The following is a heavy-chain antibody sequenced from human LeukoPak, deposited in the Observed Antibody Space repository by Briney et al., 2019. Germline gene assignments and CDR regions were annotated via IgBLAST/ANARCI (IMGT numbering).Heavy chain of an antibody. CDR2: ISAYNGNT. D-gene: IGHD2-15*01. J-gene: IGHJ4*02. CDR3: AVVVVAATGYYFDY. V-gene: IGHV1-18*01. Sequence: ASVKVSCKASGYTFTSYGISWVRQAPGQGLEWMGWISAYNGNTNYAQKLRGRVTMTTDTSTSTAYMELRSLRSDDTAVYYCAVVVVAATGYYFDYWGQGTLVTVSS. CDR1: GYTFTSYG.